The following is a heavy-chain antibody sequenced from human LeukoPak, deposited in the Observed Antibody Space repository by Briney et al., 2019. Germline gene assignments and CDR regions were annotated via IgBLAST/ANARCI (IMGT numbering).Heavy chain of an antibody. Sequence: GSLRLSCAASGFTFSSYAMSWVRQAPGKGLEWVSAITGSGGSTYYADSVKGRFTISRDNSKNTLYLQMNSLRAEDTAVYYCAKGLDDDLGGYWGQGTLVTVSS. CDR2: ITGSGGST. CDR1: GFTFSSYA. J-gene: IGHJ4*02. D-gene: IGHD1-1*01. CDR3: AKGLDDDLGGY. V-gene: IGHV3-23*01.